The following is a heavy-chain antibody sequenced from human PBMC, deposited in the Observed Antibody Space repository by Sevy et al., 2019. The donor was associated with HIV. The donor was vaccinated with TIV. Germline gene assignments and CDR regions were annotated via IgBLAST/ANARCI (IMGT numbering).Heavy chain of an antibody. Sequence: PGGSLRLSCAASGFTFSTYATHWVCQAPGKGLEWVAVISYDGGTKYYADSVKGRFTISRDNPKTTLYVQMNSLGAEDTAVYYCARDDGYTINWYSGYWGQGTLVTVSS. V-gene: IGHV3-30*04. CDR1: GFTFSTYA. D-gene: IGHD3-16*01. CDR2: ISYDGGTK. CDR3: ARDDGYTINWYSGY. J-gene: IGHJ4*02.